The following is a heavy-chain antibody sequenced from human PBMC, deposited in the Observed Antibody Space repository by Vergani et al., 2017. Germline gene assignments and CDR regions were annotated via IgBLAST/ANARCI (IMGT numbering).Heavy chain of an antibody. Sequence: EVQLVESGGGIVKPGGSLRLSCVASGFSFRNAWMNWVRRTPGKGLEWVGRIKSTFDRGTTDYAAAVKGRFTISRDDSKNTLFLQMNGLKTEDIGVYYCNTDPRYCGDGSCYWLRDHHYYGMDVWGQGTMVTVSS. J-gene: IGHJ6*02. CDR2: IKSTFDRGTT. CDR3: NTDPRYCGDGSCYWLRDHHYYGMDV. D-gene: IGHD2-21*01. V-gene: IGHV3-15*07. CDR1: GFSFRNAW.